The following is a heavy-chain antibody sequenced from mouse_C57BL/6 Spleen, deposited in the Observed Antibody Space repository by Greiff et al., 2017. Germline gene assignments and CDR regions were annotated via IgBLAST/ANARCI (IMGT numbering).Heavy chain of an antibody. CDR3: ARRIELYFDV. J-gene: IGHJ1*03. CDR1: GYNFTSYW. Sequence: QVQLQQPGAELVMPGASVKLSCKASGYNFTSYWMHWVKQRPGQGLEWIGEIDPSDSYTNYNQKFKGKSTLTVYKSSSTAYMQLSSLTSEDAAVYCSARRIELYFDVWGTGTTVTGSS. V-gene: IGHV1-69*01. CDR2: IDPSDSYT.